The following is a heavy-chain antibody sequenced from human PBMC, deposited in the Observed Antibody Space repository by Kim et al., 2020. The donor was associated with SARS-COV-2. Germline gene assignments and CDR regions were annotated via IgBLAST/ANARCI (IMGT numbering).Heavy chain of an antibody. CDR2: ISWNSGSI. J-gene: IGHJ4*02. D-gene: IGHD4-17*01. V-gene: IGHV3-9*01. CDR3: AKDRGDDYGADY. Sequence: GGSLRLSCAASGFTFDDCAMHWVRQAPGKGLEWVSGISWNSGSIGYADSVKVRFTISRDNAKNSLYLQMNSLRAEDTALYYCAKDRGDDYGADYWGQGTLVTVSS. CDR1: GFTFDDCA.